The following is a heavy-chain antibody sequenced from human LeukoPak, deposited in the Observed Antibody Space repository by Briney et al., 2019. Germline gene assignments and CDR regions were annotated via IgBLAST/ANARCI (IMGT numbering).Heavy chain of an antibody. J-gene: IGHJ4*02. CDR3: AKPINSGRVLARGKDY. V-gene: IGHV3-23*01. CDR2: ISGSGGTT. Sequence: GGSLRLSCAASGFTFSSYSINWVRQAPGKGLEWVSAISGSGGTTSYADSVKGRFTISRDNSKNTLYLQMNSLRAEDTAVYYCAKPINSGRVLARGKDYWGQGTLVTVSS. D-gene: IGHD3-10*01. CDR1: GFTFSSYS.